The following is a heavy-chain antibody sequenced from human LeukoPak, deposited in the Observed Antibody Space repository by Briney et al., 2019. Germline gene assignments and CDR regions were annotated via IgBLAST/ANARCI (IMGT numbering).Heavy chain of an antibody. V-gene: IGHV3-23*01. D-gene: IGHD3-3*01. J-gene: IGHJ3*02. CDR1: GFTFSSYA. Sequence: GGSLRLSCAASGFTFSSYAMSWVRQAPGKGLEWVSAISGSGGSTYYADSVKGRFTISRDNSKNTLYLQMNSLRAEDTAVYYCARDGRITIFGVVIMYAFDIWGQGTMVTVSS. CDR3: ARDGRITIFGVVIMYAFDI. CDR2: ISGSGGST.